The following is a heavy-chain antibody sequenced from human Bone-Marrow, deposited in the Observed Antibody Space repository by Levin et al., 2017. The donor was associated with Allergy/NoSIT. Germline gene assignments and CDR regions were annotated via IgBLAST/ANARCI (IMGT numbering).Heavy chain of an antibody. D-gene: IGHD1-26*01. CDR1: GGTFSSYA. V-gene: IGHV1-69*13. Sequence: GASVKVSCKASGGTFSSYAISWVRQAPGQGLEWMGGIIPIFGTANYAQKFQGRVTITADESTSTAYMELSSLRSEDTAVYYCARAAGFSDWELRWFDPWGQGTLVTVSS. J-gene: IGHJ5*02. CDR3: ARAAGFSDWELRWFDP. CDR2: IIPIFGTA.